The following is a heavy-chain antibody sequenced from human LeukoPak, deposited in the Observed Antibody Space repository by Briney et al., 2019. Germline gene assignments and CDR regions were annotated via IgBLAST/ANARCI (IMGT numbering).Heavy chain of an antibody. CDR1: GFTFDDYG. D-gene: IGHD1-26*01. J-gene: IGHJ6*03. V-gene: IGHV3-20*04. Sequence: GGSLRLSCAASGFTFDDYGMSWVRQAPGKGLEWVSGINWNGGSTGYADSVKGRFTISRDNAKNSLYLQMNSLRAEDTAVYYCARRSRWDQDYYYYMDVWGKGTTVTVSS. CDR2: INWNGGST. CDR3: ARRSRWDQDYYYYMDV.